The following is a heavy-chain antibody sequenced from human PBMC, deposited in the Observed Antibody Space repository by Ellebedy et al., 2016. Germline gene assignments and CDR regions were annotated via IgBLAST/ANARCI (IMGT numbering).Heavy chain of an antibody. D-gene: IGHD1-26*01. Sequence: GGSLRLSXAASGFTVSSNYMSWVRQAPGKGLEWVSVIYSGGSTYYADSVKGRFTISRDNSKNTLYLQMNSLRAEDTAVYYCARVGGSYYLVDPWGQGTLVTVSS. J-gene: IGHJ5*02. CDR3: ARVGGSYYLVDP. CDR1: GFTVSSNY. V-gene: IGHV3-66*01. CDR2: IYSGGST.